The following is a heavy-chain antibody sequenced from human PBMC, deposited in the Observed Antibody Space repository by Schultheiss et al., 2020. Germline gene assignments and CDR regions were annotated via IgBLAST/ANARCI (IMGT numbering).Heavy chain of an antibody. J-gene: IGHJ4*02. CDR2: INHSGST. CDR1: GGSISSGSYY. D-gene: IGHD1-26*01. Sequence: SDTLSLTCTVSGGSISSGSYYWGWIRQPPGKGLEWIGEINHSGSTYYNPSLKSRLTISVDTSKNQFSLKLSSVTAADTAVYYCARLSGTYGSDCDYWGQGTLVTVSS. CDR3: ARLSGTYGSDCDY. V-gene: IGHV4-39*01.